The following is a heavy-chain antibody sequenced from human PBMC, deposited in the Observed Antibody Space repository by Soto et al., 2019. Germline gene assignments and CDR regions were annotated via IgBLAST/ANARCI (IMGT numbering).Heavy chain of an antibody. Sequence: EVQLLESGGGLVQPGGSLRLSCAASGFTFSSYAMSWVRQAPGKGLEWVSAISGSGGSTYYADSVKGRFTISRDNSKNTLYLQMNSLRAEDTAVYYCAKDGGSSLNYYYYGMDVWGQGTTVTVSS. CDR1: GFTFSSYA. CDR3: AKDGGSSLNYYYYGMDV. V-gene: IGHV3-23*01. J-gene: IGHJ6*02. D-gene: IGHD3-16*01. CDR2: ISGSGGST.